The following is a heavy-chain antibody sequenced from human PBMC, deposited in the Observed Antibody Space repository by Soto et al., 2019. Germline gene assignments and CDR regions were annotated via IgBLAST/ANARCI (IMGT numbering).Heavy chain of an antibody. Sequence: QVQLVQSGAEVKKPGSSVKVSCKASGGTFSSYTISWVRQAPGQGLEWMGRIIPILGIANYAQKLQGRVTITADKSTSTAYIELSSLRAEDPAVYYCASLLSSGYYFSMDVSGQGTTVNVSS. CDR3: ASLLSSGYYFSMDV. J-gene: IGHJ6*02. CDR2: IIPILGIA. D-gene: IGHD3-10*01. V-gene: IGHV1-69*02. CDR1: GGTFSSYT.